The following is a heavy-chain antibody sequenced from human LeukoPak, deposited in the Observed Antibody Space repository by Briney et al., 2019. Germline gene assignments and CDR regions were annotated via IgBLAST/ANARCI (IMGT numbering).Heavy chain of an antibody. J-gene: IGHJ4*02. Sequence: GGSLRLSCTASGFTVSSSYMTWVRQAPGKGLEWVSLIYGGGGTYYADSVKGRFTISRHNSENTLYLQMSSLGAEDTAVYLCVKDLRSDFMGVLSRYLSYWGQGTLVTVSS. CDR3: VKDLRSDFMGVLSRYLSY. D-gene: IGHD2/OR15-2a*01. CDR2: IYGGGGT. V-gene: IGHV3-53*04. CDR1: GFTVSSSY.